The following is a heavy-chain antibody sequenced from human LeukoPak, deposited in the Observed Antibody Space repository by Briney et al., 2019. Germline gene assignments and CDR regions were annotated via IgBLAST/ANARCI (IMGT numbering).Heavy chain of an antibody. Sequence: ASVKVSCKASGYTFTSYDINWVRHATGQGLEWMGWMNPNSGNTGYAQKFQGRVTMTRNTSISTAYMELSSLRSEDTAVYYCARVLGYCSGTSCYSYDAFDIWGQGTMVTVSS. D-gene: IGHD2-2*01. V-gene: IGHV1-8*01. CDR1: GYTFTSYD. CDR2: MNPNSGNT. J-gene: IGHJ3*02. CDR3: ARVLGYCSGTSCYSYDAFDI.